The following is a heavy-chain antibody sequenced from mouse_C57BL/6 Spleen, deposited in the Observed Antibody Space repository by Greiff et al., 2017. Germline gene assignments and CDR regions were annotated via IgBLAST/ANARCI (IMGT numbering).Heavy chain of an antibody. CDR1: GYTFTSCW. V-gene: IGHV1-72*01. CDR2: IDPNSGGT. J-gene: IGHJ3*01. Sequence: VQLQQPGAELVKPWASVKLSCKASGYTFTSCWMHWVKRRPGRGLVGIGRIDPNSGGTKYNEKFKSKATLTVDKPSSTAYMQLSSLTSEDSAVYYCARSDSNYGFAYWGQGTLVTVSA. CDR3: ARSDSNYGFAY. D-gene: IGHD2-5*01.